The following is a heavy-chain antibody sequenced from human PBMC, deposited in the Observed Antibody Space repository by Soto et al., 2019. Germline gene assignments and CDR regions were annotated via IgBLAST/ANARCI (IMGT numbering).Heavy chain of an antibody. D-gene: IGHD2-15*01. CDR2: INSDGSST. CDR3: ARDRGYCSGGSCYYYYGMDV. CDR1: GFTFSSYW. J-gene: IGHJ6*02. Sequence: SLRLSCAASGFTFSSYWMHWVRQAPGKGLVWVSRINSDGSSTSYADSVKGRFTISRDNAKNTLYLQMNSLRAEDTAVYYCARDRGYCSGGSCYYYYGMDVWGQGTTVTVSS. V-gene: IGHV3-74*01.